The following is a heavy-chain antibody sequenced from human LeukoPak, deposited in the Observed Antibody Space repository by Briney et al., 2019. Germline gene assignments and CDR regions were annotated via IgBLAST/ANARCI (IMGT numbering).Heavy chain of an antibody. CDR1: GGTFSSYA. CDR3: ARVTKQQLAPFDI. V-gene: IGHV1-69*13. D-gene: IGHD6-13*01. Sequence: ASVKVSCKASGGTFSSYAISWVRQAPGQGLEWMGGIIPIFGTANYAQKFQGRVTITADESTSTAYMELSSLRSEDTAVYYCARVTKQQLAPFDIWGQGTMVTVSS. CDR2: IIPIFGTA. J-gene: IGHJ3*02.